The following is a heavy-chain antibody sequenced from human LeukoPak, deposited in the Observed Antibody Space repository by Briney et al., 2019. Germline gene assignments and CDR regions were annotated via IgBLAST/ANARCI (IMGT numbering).Heavy chain of an antibody. Sequence: SETLSLTCAVYGGSFSGYYWSWIRQPPGKGLEWIGEINHSGSTNYNPSLKSRVTISVDTSKNQFSLKLSSVTAADAAVYYCARGNLWDYRRYYYYMDVWGKGTTGTVSS. CDR1: GGSFSGYY. CDR2: INHSGST. CDR3: ARGNLWDYRRYYYYMDV. V-gene: IGHV4-34*01. D-gene: IGHD4-11*01. J-gene: IGHJ6*03.